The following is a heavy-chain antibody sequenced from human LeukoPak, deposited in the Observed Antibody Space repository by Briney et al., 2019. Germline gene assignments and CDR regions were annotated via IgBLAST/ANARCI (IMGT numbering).Heavy chain of an antibody. Sequence: ASVKVSCKASGGTFSSSAISWVRQAPGQGLEWMGRIIPILGIANYAQKFQGRVTITADKSTSTAYMELSSLRSEDTAVYYCARVESSTIPLYYYYGMDVWGQGTTVTVSS. V-gene: IGHV1-69*04. J-gene: IGHJ6*02. D-gene: IGHD5/OR15-5a*01. CDR1: GGTFSSSA. CDR3: ARVESSTIPLYYYYGMDV. CDR2: IIPILGIA.